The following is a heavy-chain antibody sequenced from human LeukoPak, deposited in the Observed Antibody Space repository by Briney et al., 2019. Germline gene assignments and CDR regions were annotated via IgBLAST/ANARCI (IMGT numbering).Heavy chain of an antibody. CDR2: IRYDGSNA. J-gene: IGHJ4*02. CDR1: GFTFTSYG. CDR3: AKDEGGAARGDH. Sequence: PGRSLRLSCAASGFTFTSYGFHWVRQAPGKGLQWLTFIRYDGSNAYYSGAVRGRFTISRDNSKNTVHLQMNDLRPEDTGLYYCAKDEGGAARGDHWGQGTLVTVSS. D-gene: IGHD6-25*01. V-gene: IGHV3-30*02.